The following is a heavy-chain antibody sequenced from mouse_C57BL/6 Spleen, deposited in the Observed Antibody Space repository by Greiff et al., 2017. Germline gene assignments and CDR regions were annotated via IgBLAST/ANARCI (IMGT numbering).Heavy chain of an antibody. D-gene: IGHD2-4*01. CDR1: GFTFSSYA. J-gene: IGHJ3*01. Sequence: EVKLVESGGGLVKPGGSLKLSCEASGFTFSSYAMSWVRQTPEKRLEWVATISDGGSYTYYPDKVKGRFTMSRDNAKNNLYLQMSHLTSVDTAMCFCASDDFWFAYWGQGTLVTVSA. CDR3: ASDDFWFAY. CDR2: ISDGGSYT. V-gene: IGHV5-4*03.